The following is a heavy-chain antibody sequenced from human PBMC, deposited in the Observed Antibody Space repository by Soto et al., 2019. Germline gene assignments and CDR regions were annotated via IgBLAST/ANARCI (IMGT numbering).Heavy chain of an antibody. Sequence: QVQLVQSGAEVKKPGSSVKVSCKASGGTFSSYTISWVRQAPGQGLEWMGRIIPILGIANYAQKFQGRVTITADKSTSTAYMELSSLRSEDTAVYYCARSGGYCSGGSCCQDYYWYFDLWGRGTLVTVSS. CDR2: IIPILGIA. D-gene: IGHD2-15*01. CDR1: GGTFSSYT. CDR3: ARSGGYCSGGSCCQDYYWYFDL. J-gene: IGHJ2*01. V-gene: IGHV1-69*02.